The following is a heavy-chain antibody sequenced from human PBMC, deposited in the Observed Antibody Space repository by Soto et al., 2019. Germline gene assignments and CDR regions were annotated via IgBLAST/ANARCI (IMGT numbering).Heavy chain of an antibody. J-gene: IGHJ4*02. D-gene: IGHD3-10*01. CDR3: ARDLDGSGSYYTNY. CDR1: GYTFSGNG. CDR2: ISPHKGDT. Sequence: ASLNVACKTSGYTFSGNGISWVRQATGQGLEWMGWISPHKGDTYYAQRLQGRVTMTTDTSTSTAYMELRSLRFDDTAVYFCARDLDGSGSYYTNYWGQGTLVTVSS. V-gene: IGHV1-18*01.